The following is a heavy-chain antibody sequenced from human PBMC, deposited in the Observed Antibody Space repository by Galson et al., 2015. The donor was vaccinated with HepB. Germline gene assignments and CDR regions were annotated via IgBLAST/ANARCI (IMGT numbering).Heavy chain of an antibody. CDR3: VRGRDTSGTNAPFDY. CDR2: VYHYGNT. J-gene: IGHJ4*02. D-gene: IGHD6-19*01. CDR1: GGPLTGINW. V-gene: IGHV4/OR15-8*02. Sequence: ETLSLTCAVSGGPLTGINWWTWVRQPPGKGLEWIGEVYHYGNTNYNPSLKSRVTMSIDASQNHFSLYLQMKSLRTEDTALYYCVRGRDTSGTNAPFDYWGQGSLVTVSS.